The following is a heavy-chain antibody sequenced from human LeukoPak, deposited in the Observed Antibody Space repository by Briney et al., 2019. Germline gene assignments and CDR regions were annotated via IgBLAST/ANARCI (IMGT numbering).Heavy chain of an antibody. CDR1: GFTFSSYG. CDR3: AKGQQLVLADFDY. D-gene: IGHD6-13*01. CDR2: IRYDGSNK. J-gene: IGHJ4*02. Sequence: PGGSLRLSCAVSGFTFSSYGMHWVRQAPGKGLEWVAFIRYDGSNKYYADSVKGRFTISRDNSKNTLYLQMNSLRAEDTAVYYCAKGQQLVLADFDYWGQGTLVTVSS. V-gene: IGHV3-30*02.